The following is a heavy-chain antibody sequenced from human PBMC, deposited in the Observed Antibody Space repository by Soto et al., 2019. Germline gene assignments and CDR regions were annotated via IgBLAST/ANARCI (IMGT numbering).Heavy chain of an antibody. D-gene: IGHD6-19*01. CDR2: ISSSSSYI. J-gene: IGHJ4*02. CDR1: GFTFSSYS. V-gene: IGHV3-21*01. Sequence: GGSLRLSCAASGFTFSSYSMNWVRQAPGKGLEWVSSISSSSSYIYYADSVKGRFTISRDNAKNSLYLQMNSLRAEDTAEYYCAREDSSGWYLRPVGDYWGQGTLVTVSS. CDR3: AREDSSGWYLRPVGDY.